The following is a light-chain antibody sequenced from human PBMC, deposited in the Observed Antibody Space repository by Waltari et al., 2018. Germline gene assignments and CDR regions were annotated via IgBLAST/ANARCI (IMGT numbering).Light chain of an antibody. CDR2: RAS. J-gene: IGKJ1*01. V-gene: IGKV3-20*01. CDR3: QQHGTLPAT. Sequence: EIVLTQSPGTASLSPGERVTISCRASQTVGSSSLAWYQQKPGKAPRLVIYRASRRATGSPDRFSGSGSGTDFSLTISRLEPEDFAVYYFQQHGTLPATFGQGTKVEIK. CDR1: QTVGSSS.